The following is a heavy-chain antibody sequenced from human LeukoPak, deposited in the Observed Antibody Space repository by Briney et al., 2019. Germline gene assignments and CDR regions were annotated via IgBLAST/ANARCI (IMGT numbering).Heavy chain of an antibody. CDR1: GFTFDDYA. Sequence: PGRSLRLSCAASGFTFDDYAMHWVRHAPGKGLEWVSGISWNSGSIGYADSVKGRFTISRDNAKNSLYLQMNSLRAEDTALYYCARVDYWGQGTLVTVSS. CDR3: ARVDY. CDR2: ISWNSGSI. V-gene: IGHV3-9*01. J-gene: IGHJ4*02.